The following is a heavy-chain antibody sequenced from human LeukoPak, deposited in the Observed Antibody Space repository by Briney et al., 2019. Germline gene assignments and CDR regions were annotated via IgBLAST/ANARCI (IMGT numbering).Heavy chain of an antibody. CDR2: ISASNGNK. V-gene: IGHV1-18*01. Sequence: ASGKVSCKASGYTFTRYGISGVRQAPGQGLQWLGWISASNGNKNYAQKFRDRVTMSTDTSTGTAYMELSSLRSEDTAVYYCARVGARYDSSGYDLKIFDYWGQGTLVTVSS. CDR1: GYTFTRYG. J-gene: IGHJ4*02. CDR3: ARVGARYDSSGYDLKIFDY. D-gene: IGHD3-22*01.